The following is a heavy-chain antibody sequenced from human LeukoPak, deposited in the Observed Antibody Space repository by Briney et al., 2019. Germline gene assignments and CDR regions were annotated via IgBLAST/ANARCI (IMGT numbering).Heavy chain of an antibody. CDR1: GFTFSSYA. CDR3: AKAAGYCSGGSCYSMGMDV. D-gene: IGHD2-15*01. Sequence: GGSLRLSCAASGFTFSSYAMSWVRQSPGKGLEWVSAISGSGGSTYYADSVKGRFTISRDNSKNTLYLQMNSLRAEDTAVYYCAKAAGYCSGGSCYSMGMDVWGQGTTVTVSS. CDR2: ISGSGGST. J-gene: IGHJ6*02. V-gene: IGHV3-23*01.